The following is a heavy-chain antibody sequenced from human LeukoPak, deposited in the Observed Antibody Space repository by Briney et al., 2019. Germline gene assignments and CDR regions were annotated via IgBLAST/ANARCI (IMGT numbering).Heavy chain of an antibody. D-gene: IGHD6-13*01. Sequence: PSETLSLTCTVSGGSISSYYWSWIRQPPGKGLEWIGYIYYSGSTNYNPSPKSRVTISVDTSKNQFSLKLSSVTAADTAVYYCARADPQEYSSSWYAEDYYGMDVWGQGTTVTVSS. CDR3: ARADPQEYSSSWYAEDYYGMDV. V-gene: IGHV4-59*01. CDR1: GGSISSYY. J-gene: IGHJ6*02. CDR2: IYYSGST.